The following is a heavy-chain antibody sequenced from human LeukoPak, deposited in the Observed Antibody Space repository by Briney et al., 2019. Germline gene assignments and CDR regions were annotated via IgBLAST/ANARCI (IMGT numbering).Heavy chain of an antibody. CDR1: GFTFSSHW. J-gene: IGHJ6*02. Sequence: GGSLRLSCAASGFTFSSHWMHWVRQTPGKGLAWVSRINTDGSGTAYADSEKGRFAISRDNAKNTLYLQMNSLRAEDTAVYYCARGRYYGMDVWGQGTTVTVSS. CDR3: ARGRYYGMDV. CDR2: INTDGSGT. V-gene: IGHV3-74*01.